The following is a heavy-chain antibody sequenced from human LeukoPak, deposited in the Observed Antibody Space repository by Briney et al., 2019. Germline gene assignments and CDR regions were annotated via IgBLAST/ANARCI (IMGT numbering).Heavy chain of an antibody. CDR1: GGSFSGYY. V-gene: IGHV4-34*01. Sequence: SETLSLTCAVYGGSFSGYYRSWIRQPPGRGLEWIGEINHSGSTNYNPSLKSRVTISVDTSKNQFSLKLSSVTAADTAVYYCAREEVPAHSLFSWGQGTLVTVSS. CDR2: INHSGST. J-gene: IGHJ5*02. CDR3: AREEVPAHSLFS. D-gene: IGHD2-2*01.